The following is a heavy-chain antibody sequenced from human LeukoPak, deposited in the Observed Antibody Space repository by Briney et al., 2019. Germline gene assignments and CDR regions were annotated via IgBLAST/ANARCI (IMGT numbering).Heavy chain of an antibody. D-gene: IGHD4-23*01. J-gene: IGHJ4*02. Sequence: GESLKISCKGSGYSFTSYWIAWVRQMPGKGLEWMGIIYPGDSETRNSPSFQGQVTISADKSISTAYLQWSSLKASDTAMYYCARRAYGSNSDFDFWGQGTLVTVSS. CDR1: GYSFTSYW. V-gene: IGHV5-51*01. CDR3: ARRAYGSNSDFDF. CDR2: IYPGDSET.